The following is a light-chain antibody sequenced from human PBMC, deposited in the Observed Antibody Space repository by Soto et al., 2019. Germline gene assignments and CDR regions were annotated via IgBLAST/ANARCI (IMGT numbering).Light chain of an antibody. CDR1: QSVRSY. Sequence: EILLTQSPATLSLSPGERATLSCRASQSVRSYLAWYQQQPGQAPRLLIYDAFNRATGIPARFSGSGSGTDFTLTISSLEPEDFAIYYCQQRSNWPLTFGGGTKVDIK. CDR3: QQRSNWPLT. V-gene: IGKV3-11*01. J-gene: IGKJ4*01. CDR2: DAF.